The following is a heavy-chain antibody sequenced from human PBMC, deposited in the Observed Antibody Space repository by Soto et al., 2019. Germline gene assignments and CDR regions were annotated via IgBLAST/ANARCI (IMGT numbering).Heavy chain of an antibody. CDR2: INPNSGGT. Sequence: ASVKVSCKASGYTFTGYYMHWVRQAPGQGLEWMGWINPNSGGTNYAQKFQGRVTMTRDTSISTAYMELSRLRSDDTAVYYCARGYYASSGYNPDYWGQGTLVTVSS. J-gene: IGHJ4*02. D-gene: IGHD3-22*01. CDR1: GYTFTGYY. V-gene: IGHV1-2*02. CDR3: ARGYYASSGYNPDY.